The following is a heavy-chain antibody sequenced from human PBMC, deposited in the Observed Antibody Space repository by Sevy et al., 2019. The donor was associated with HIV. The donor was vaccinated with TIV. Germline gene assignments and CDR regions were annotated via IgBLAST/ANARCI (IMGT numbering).Heavy chain of an antibody. D-gene: IGHD6-6*01. V-gene: IGHV3-30*02. J-gene: IGHJ4*02. CDR2: LRNDGSTK. CDR1: GFDFGSNG. CDR3: AKDNPVLHK. Sequence: GGSLRLSCAASGFDFGSNGMHWVRQAPGKGLEWVTFLRNDGSTKYYADSVKGRFTISRDISKNTLYLQMNSLRAEDTAMYYCAKDNPVLHKWGQGTLVTVSS.